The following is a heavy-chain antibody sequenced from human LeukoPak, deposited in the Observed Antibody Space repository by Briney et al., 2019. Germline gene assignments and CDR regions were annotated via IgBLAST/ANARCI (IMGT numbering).Heavy chain of an antibody. D-gene: IGHD3-22*01. CDR2: IYYSGST. V-gene: IGHV4-39*01. CDR1: GGSISSSSDY. CDR3: ARLQPYYYDSSGYYGI. Sequence: PSETLSLTCTVSGGSISSSSDYWGWIRQPPGKGLEWIGSIYYSGSTYYNPSLKSRVTISVDTSKNQFSLKLSSVTAADTAVYYCARLQPYYYDSSGYYGIWGQGTIVTVSS. J-gene: IGHJ3*02.